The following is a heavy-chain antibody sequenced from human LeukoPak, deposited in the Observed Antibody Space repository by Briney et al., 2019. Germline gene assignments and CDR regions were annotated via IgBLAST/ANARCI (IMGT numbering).Heavy chain of an antibody. Sequence: GASVKVSCKASGYTFTGYYMRWVRQAPGQGLEWMGWINPNSGGTNYAQKFQGRVTMTRDTSISTAYMELSRLRSDDTAVYYCARGRASSWYNWFDPWGQGTLVTVSS. CDR2: INPNSGGT. D-gene: IGHD6-13*01. CDR3: ARGRASSWYNWFDP. CDR1: GYTFTGYY. V-gene: IGHV1-2*02. J-gene: IGHJ5*02.